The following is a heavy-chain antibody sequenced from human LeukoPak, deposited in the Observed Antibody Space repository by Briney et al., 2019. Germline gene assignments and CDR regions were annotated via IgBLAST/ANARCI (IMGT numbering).Heavy chain of an antibody. Sequence: PGGSLRLSCAASGFTFSSYSMNWVRQAPGKGLEWVSSISSSSSYIYYADSVKGRFTISRDNAQNSLYLQMSSLRAEDTAMYYCARDYSESEYFFDYWGQGSLVAVSS. CDR3: ARDYSESEYFFDY. CDR1: GFTFSSYS. V-gene: IGHV3-21*04. J-gene: IGHJ4*02. CDR2: ISSSSSYI. D-gene: IGHD1-26*01.